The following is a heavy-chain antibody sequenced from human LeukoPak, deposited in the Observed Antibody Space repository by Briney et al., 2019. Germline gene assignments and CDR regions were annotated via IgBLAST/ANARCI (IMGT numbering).Heavy chain of an antibody. CDR2: IYYSGST. CDR1: GGFISSSSYY. D-gene: IGHD6-13*01. V-gene: IGHV4-39*01. J-gene: IGHJ4*02. CDR3: ASGTPHYSSWYGFDY. Sequence: PSETLSLTCTVSGGFISSSSYYWGWIRQPPGKGLEWIGSIYYSGSTYYNPSLRSRVTISVDTSKNQFSLKLSSVTAADTAVYYCASGTPHYSSWYGFDYWGQGTLVTVSS.